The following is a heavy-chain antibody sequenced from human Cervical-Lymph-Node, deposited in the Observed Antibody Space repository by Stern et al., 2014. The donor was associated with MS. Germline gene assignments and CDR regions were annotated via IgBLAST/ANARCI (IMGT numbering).Heavy chain of an antibody. CDR1: GFTFSSYS. CDR3: ARRGIVGATEAFDI. Sequence: EVHLVESGGGLVQPGGSLRLSCAASGFTFSSYSMNWVRQAPGKGLEWVSYISSSSSTKYYADSVKGRFTISRDNAKNSLYLQMNSLRDEDTAVYYCARRGIVGATEAFDIWGQGTMVTVSS. J-gene: IGHJ3*02. CDR2: ISSSSSTK. V-gene: IGHV3-48*02. D-gene: IGHD1-26*01.